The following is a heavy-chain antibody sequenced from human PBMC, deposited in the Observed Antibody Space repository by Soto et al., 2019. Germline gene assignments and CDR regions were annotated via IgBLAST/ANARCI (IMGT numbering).Heavy chain of an antibody. V-gene: IGHV4-4*02. D-gene: IGHD3-10*01. Sequence: SETLSLTCAGSGGSISSRNWGSWCRQPPGKGLEWIGEIYHSGSTNYNPSLKSRVTISVDKSKNQFSLKLSSVTAADTAVYYCARWGGGSGSYWFDYWGQGTLVTVS. CDR3: ARWGGGSGSYWFDY. CDR1: GGSISSRNW. CDR2: IYHSGST. J-gene: IGHJ4*02.